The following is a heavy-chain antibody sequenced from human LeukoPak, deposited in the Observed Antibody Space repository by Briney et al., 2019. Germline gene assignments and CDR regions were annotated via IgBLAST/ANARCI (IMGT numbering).Heavy chain of an antibody. D-gene: IGHD3-16*01. CDR3: AREDYDDVWGSYSWFDP. Sequence: GGSLRLSCVGSGFTFSSYSMHWIRQAPGKGLEWVSSISSRNSYIYYADSMKGRFIVSRDNANNSLYLQMNNLTAEDTAVYYCAREDYDDVWGSYSWFDPWGQGTLVIVPS. J-gene: IGHJ5*02. CDR1: GFTFSSYS. V-gene: IGHV3-21*01. CDR2: ISSRNSYI.